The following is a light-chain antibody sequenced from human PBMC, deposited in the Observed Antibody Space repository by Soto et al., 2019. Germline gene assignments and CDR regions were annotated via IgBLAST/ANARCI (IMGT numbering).Light chain of an antibody. CDR1: QSISAN. V-gene: IGKV3-20*01. CDR3: QQYASSPIT. J-gene: IGKJ5*01. Sequence: EIVMTQSPATLSVSPGDRATLSCRASQSISANLAWYQQKPGLTPRLLIYGASNWATGVPDRFSGSGSGTDFTLTISRLEPEDFAVYFCQQYASSPITFGQGTRLEIK. CDR2: GAS.